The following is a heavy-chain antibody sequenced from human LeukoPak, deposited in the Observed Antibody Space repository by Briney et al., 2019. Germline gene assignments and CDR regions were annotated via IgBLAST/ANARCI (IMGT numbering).Heavy chain of an antibody. V-gene: IGHV3-21*01. J-gene: IGHJ4*02. CDR2: ISSSSSYI. CDR1: GFTFSSYS. CDR3: ARDRGVVPAAMFPL. Sequence: GGSLRLSCAASGFTFSSYSMNWARQAPGKGLEWVSSISSSSSYIYYADSVKGRFTISRDNAKNSLYLQMNSLRAEDTAVYYCARDRGVVPAAMFPLWGQGTLVTVSS. D-gene: IGHD2-2*01.